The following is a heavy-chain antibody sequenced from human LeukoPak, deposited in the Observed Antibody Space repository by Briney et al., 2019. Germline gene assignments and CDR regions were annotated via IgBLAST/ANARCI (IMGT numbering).Heavy chain of an antibody. J-gene: IGHJ6*03. CDR1: GFTFSSYA. V-gene: IGHV3-23*01. CDR3: AKESVVVAATGYYYYMDV. D-gene: IGHD2-15*01. CDR2: LSGSTT. Sequence: GGSLRLSCAASGFTFSSYAMSWVRQAPGKGLEWVSILSGSTTYYADSVKGRFTMSRDNSENTLYLQMNSLRAEDTAIYYCAKESVVVAATGYYYYMDVWGKGTTVTVSS.